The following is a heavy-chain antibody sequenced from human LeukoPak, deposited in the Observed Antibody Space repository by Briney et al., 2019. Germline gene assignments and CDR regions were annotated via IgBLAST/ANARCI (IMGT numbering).Heavy chain of an antibody. V-gene: IGHV3-64D*06. D-gene: IGHD6-13*01. CDR1: GFTFSSYD. Sequence: GSLRLSCAASGFTFSSYDMHWVRQAPGKGLEYVSAISSNGGSTYYADSVKGRFTISRDNSKNTLYLQMSSLRAEDTAVYYCVKERIAAAGRLDYWGQGTLVTVSP. J-gene: IGHJ4*02. CDR2: ISSNGGST. CDR3: VKERIAAAGRLDY.